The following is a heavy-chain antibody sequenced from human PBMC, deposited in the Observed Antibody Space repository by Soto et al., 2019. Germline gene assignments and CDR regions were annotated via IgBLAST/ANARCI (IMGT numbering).Heavy chain of an antibody. CDR3: ARLNSGWHQTFDS. Sequence: QVQLESSGPGLVKPSQTLSLTCTVSGGSISSVGYFWTWIRQHPAKGLEWIGHISYSGSTYCIPSLRSRLSMSVDTSKHQFSLNLTSVTVAATDLSSCARLNSGWHQTFDSWGQGTLVTVSS. V-gene: IGHV4-31*03. CDR2: ISYSGST. J-gene: IGHJ4*02. D-gene: IGHD6-25*01. CDR1: GGSISSVGYF.